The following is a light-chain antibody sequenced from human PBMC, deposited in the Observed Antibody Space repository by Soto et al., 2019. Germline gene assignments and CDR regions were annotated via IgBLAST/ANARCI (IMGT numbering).Light chain of an antibody. J-gene: IGKJ5*01. CDR2: AAS. V-gene: IGKV3-20*01. Sequence: EIVLTQSPATLSLSPGERATLSCRASQSVSSNLAWYQQKPGQAPRLLIYAASRRATGIPDRFSGSGSGTDFTLTISRLEPEDFAVYYCQQCGSSSTFGQGTRLEI. CDR1: QSVSSN. CDR3: QQCGSSST.